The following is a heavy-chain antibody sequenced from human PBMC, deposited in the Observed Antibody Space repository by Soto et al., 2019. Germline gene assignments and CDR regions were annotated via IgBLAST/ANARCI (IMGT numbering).Heavy chain of an antibody. D-gene: IGHD2-15*01. J-gene: IGHJ3*02. CDR2: FRSKANSYAT. V-gene: IGHV3-73*01. CDR1: GFTFSGSA. CDR3: TRDPGYCSGGSCYSIDDAFDI. Sequence: TGGSLRLSCAASGFTFSGSAMHWVRQASGEGLEGGGRFRSKANSYATAYAASVKGRFTISRDDSKNTAYLQMNSLKTEDTAVYYCTRDPGYCSGGSCYSIDDAFDIWGQGTMVTVSS.